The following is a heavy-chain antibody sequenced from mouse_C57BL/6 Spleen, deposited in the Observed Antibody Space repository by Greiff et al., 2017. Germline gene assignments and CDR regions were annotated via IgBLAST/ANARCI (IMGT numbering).Heavy chain of an antibody. CDR3: ARDGDLLLRGLFDY. CDR1: GYAFSSYW. Sequence: QVQLQQSGAELVKPGASVKISCKASGYAFSSYWMNWVKQRPGKGLEGIGQIYPGDGDTNYNGKFKGKATLTADKSSSTAYMQLSSLTSEDSAVYFCARDGDLLLRGLFDYWGQGTTLTVSS. J-gene: IGHJ2*01. CDR2: IYPGDGDT. V-gene: IGHV1-80*01. D-gene: IGHD1-1*01.